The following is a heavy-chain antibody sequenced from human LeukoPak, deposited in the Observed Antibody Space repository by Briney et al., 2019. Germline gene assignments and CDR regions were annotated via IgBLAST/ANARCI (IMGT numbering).Heavy chain of an antibody. Sequence: GGSLRLSCVASGFSFDNYNIHWVRQAPGKGLEWVSFIRYDGSKEDFADSVKGRFTISRDNSEDTLYLQMNNLRPEDTVVYYCAKQGSYCMDYWGQGTPVTVSS. D-gene: IGHD3-10*01. CDR1: GFSFDNYN. CDR3: AKQGSYCMDY. J-gene: IGHJ4*02. V-gene: IGHV3-30*02. CDR2: IRYDGSKE.